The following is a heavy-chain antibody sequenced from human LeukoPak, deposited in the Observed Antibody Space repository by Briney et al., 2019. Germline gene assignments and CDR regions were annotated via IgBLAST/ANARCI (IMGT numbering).Heavy chain of an antibody. CDR1: GFTFSAYS. CDR3: ARAYSGGGIVVVPAAN. J-gene: IGHJ4*02. V-gene: IGHV3-48*04. Sequence: GGSLRLSCAASGFTFSAYSFNWVRQAPGKGLEWLSYLSSSSTTTYYANSVKGRFTISRDDAKNSLYLQMNSLRAEDTAVYYCARAYSGGGIVVVPAANWGQGTLVTVSS. D-gene: IGHD2-2*01. CDR2: LSSSSTTT.